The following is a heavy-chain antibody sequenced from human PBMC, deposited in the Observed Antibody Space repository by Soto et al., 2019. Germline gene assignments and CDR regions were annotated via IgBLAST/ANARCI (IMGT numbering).Heavy chain of an antibody. CDR1: GFTFSTYW. CDR3: VSGYLEHCTSAWCSAPYDW. V-gene: IGHV3-7*05. J-gene: IGHJ1*01. CDR2: IKQDATEK. D-gene: IGHD2-2*03. Sequence: EVQLVESGGGLVQPGGSLRLSCVVSGFTFSTYWMSWVRQAPGKGLEWVATIKQDATEKYYVDAVKGRFTISRDNTKKSLYLQMNSLRAEDTAVYYCVSGYLEHCTSAWCSAPYDWWGQGTLVTVSP.